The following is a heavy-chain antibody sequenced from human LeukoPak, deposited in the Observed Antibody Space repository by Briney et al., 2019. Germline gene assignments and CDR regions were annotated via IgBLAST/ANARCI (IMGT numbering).Heavy chain of an antibody. D-gene: IGHD1-1*01. CDR1: GFSPDDYA. V-gene: IGHV3-9*02. J-gene: IGHJ4*02. CDR3: AKGYSKDYDY. Sequence: PRRSLWLSCAASGFSPDDYAMHWVRPAPEKGLEWVSGISWNSGSISYADSVKGRFTISRDNAKNSLYLQMNSLRAEDTALYYCAKGYSKDYDYWGQGTLVTVSS. CDR2: ISWNSGSI.